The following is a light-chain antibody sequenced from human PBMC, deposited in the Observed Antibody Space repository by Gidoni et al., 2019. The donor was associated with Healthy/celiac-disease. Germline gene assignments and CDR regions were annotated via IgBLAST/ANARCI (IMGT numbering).Light chain of an antibody. CDR2: QDS. CDR1: KLGDKY. J-gene: IGLJ2*01. V-gene: IGLV3-1*01. CDR3: QAWDSSTVV. Sequence: SSELTQPPSVSVSPGQTASITCSGDKLGDKYACWYQQKPGQSPVLVIYQDSKRPSGIPERFSGSNSWNTATLTISGTQAMDEADYYCQAWDSSTVVFGGGTKLTVL.